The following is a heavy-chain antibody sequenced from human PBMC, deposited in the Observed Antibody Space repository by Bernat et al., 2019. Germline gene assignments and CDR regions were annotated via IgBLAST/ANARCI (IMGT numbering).Heavy chain of an antibody. D-gene: IGHD6-6*01. CDR1: GFTFSSYG. CDR3: ARDPRAARLDDAFDI. J-gene: IGHJ3*02. V-gene: IGHV3-33*01. Sequence: QVQLVESGGGVVQPGRSLRLSCAASGFTFSSYGMHWVRQAPGKGLEWVAVIWYDGSNKYYADSVKGRFTISRDNSKNTLYLQMNRLRAEDTAVYYCARDPRAARLDDAFDIWGQGTMVTVSS. CDR2: IWYDGSNK.